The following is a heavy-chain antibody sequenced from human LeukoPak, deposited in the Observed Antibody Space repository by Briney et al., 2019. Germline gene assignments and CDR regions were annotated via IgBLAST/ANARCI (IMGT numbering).Heavy chain of an antibody. CDR1: GGTFSSYT. Sequence: ASVKVSCKASGGTFSSYTISWVRQAPGQGLEWMGIINPSGGSTSYAQKFQGRVTMTRDTSTSTVYMELSSLRSEDTAVYYCARDGYGDYGFDYWGQGTLVTVSS. V-gene: IGHV1-46*03. D-gene: IGHD4-17*01. J-gene: IGHJ4*02. CDR2: INPSGGST. CDR3: ARDGYGDYGFDY.